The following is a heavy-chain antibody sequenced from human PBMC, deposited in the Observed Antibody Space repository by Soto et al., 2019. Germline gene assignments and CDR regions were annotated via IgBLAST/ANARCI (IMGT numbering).Heavy chain of an antibody. CDR1: GGSISSYY. Sequence: QVQLQESGPGLVKPSETLSLTCTVSGGSISSYYWSWIRQPPGKGLEWIGYIYYSGSTNHNPSLESRVTISVDTSKNQCSLKLSSVTAADTAVYYCARGGAGYCSGGRCYTAAFDLWGQGTMVIVSS. CDR3: ARGGAGYCSGGRCYTAAFDL. CDR2: IYYSGST. V-gene: IGHV4-59*08. J-gene: IGHJ3*01. D-gene: IGHD2-15*01.